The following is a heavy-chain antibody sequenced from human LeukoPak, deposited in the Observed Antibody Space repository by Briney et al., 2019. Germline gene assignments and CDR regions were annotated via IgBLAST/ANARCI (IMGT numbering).Heavy chain of an antibody. J-gene: IGHJ4*02. CDR2: INHSGST. V-gene: IGHV4-34*01. Sequence: SETLSLTCAVYGGSFSGYYWSWIRQPPGKGLEWIGEINHSGSTNYNPSLKSRVTISVGTSKNQFSLKLSSVTAADTAVYYCASATIDYYDSSGYYRSPFDYWGQGTLVTVSS. CDR3: ASATIDYYDSSGYYRSPFDY. D-gene: IGHD3-22*01. CDR1: GGSFSGYY.